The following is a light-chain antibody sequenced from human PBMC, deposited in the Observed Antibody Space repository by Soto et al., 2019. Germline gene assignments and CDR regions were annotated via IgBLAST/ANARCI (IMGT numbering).Light chain of an antibody. J-gene: IGKJ1*01. CDR3: QQYHYWWT. V-gene: IGKV3-15*01. CDR2: GVS. Sequence: EIVMTQARATLSVSPGERATLSCRASQRLSSNLAWYQQKPGQAPRLLIYGVSTRATGIPARFSGSGSGTEFTLTISSLQSEDFAVYYCQQYHYWWTFGQRTKVDIK. CDR1: QRLSSN.